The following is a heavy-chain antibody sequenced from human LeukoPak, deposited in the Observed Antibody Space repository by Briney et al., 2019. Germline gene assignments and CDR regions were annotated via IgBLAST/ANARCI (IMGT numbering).Heavy chain of an antibody. CDR3: ARDGIVGATTIGWFDP. CDR2: IIPILGIA. V-gene: IGHV1-69*04. Sequence: ASVKVSCKASGGTFSSYAISWVRQAPGQGLEWMGRIIPILGIANYAQKFQGRVTITADKSTSTAYMELSSLRSEDTAVYYCARDGIVGATTIGWFDPWGQGTLVTVSS. D-gene: IGHD1-26*01. J-gene: IGHJ5*02. CDR1: GGTFSSYA.